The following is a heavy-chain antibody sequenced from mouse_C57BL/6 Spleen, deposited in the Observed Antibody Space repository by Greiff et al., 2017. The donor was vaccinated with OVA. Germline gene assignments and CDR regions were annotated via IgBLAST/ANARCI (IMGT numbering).Heavy chain of an antibody. CDR2: IHPSDSAT. V-gene: IGHV1-74*01. CDR3: AASTIIRRGFAY. J-gene: IGHJ3*01. Sequence: QVQLQQPGAELVKPGASVKVSCKASGYTFTSYWMHWVKQRPGQGLEWIGRIHPSDSATNYNQQFKGKATLTVDKSSSTAYMQLSSLTSEDAAVYYCAASTIIRRGFAYWGQGTLGTVSA. D-gene: IGHD2-1*01. CDR1: GYTFTSYW.